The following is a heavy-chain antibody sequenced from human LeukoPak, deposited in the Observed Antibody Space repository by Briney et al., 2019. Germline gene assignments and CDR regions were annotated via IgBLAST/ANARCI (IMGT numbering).Heavy chain of an antibody. Sequence: PSETLSLTCTVSGGSISSYYWSWIRQPPGKGLEWIGYIYYSGSTNYNPSLKSRVTISIDTSKNQFSLKLSSVTAADTAVYYCASSSGPHLPFDYWGQGTLVTVSS. D-gene: IGHD3-22*01. CDR3: ASSSGPHLPFDY. J-gene: IGHJ4*02. CDR2: IYYSGST. V-gene: IGHV4-59*08. CDR1: GGSISSYY.